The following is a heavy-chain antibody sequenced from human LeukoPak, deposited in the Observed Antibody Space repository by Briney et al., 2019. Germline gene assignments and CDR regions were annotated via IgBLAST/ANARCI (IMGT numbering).Heavy chain of an antibody. J-gene: IGHJ4*02. V-gene: IGHV1-8*02. D-gene: IGHD5-24*01. Sequence: ASVKVSCKASGGTFSSYAISWVRQATGQGLEWMGWMNPNSGNTGYAQKFQGRVTMTRNTSISTAYMELSSLRSEDTAVYYCARGRTRDGYNYDYWGQGTLVTVSS. CDR1: GGTFSSYA. CDR2: MNPNSGNT. CDR3: ARGRTRDGYNYDY.